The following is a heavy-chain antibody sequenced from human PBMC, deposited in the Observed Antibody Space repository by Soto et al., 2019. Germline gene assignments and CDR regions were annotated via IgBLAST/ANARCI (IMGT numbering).Heavy chain of an antibody. J-gene: IGHJ3*02. CDR1: GFTFSSYA. CDR2: ISYDGSNK. Sequence: PGGSLGLSCAASGFTFSSYAMHWVRQAPGKGLEWAAVISYDGSNKYYADSVKGRFTISRDNSRNTLYLQMNSLRAEDTAVYYCARRAMGHDAFDIWGQGTMVTVSS. D-gene: IGHD5-18*01. V-gene: IGHV3-30-3*01. CDR3: ARRAMGHDAFDI.